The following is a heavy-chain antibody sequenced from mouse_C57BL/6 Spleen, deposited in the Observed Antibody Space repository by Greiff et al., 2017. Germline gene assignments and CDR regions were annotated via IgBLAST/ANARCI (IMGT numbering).Heavy chain of an antibody. CDR2: IYPSDSET. J-gene: IGHJ4*01. CDR1: GYTFTSYW. CDR3: SRDYNDSMDY. Sequence: QVQLQQPGAELVRPGSSVKLSCKASGYTFTSYWMDWVKQRPGQGLEWIGNIYPSDSETHYNQTFKDKATLTVDKSSITAYMQLSSLTSEDSAVYYCSRDYNDSMDYWGQGTSVTVSS. V-gene: IGHV1-61*01. D-gene: IGHD2-12*01.